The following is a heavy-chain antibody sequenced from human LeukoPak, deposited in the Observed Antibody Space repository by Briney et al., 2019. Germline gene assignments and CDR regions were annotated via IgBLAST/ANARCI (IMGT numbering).Heavy chain of an antibody. V-gene: IGHV3-21*01. J-gene: IGHJ4*02. Sequence: GGSLRLSCAASGFTFSSYSMNWVRQAPGKGLEWVSSISSSSTYIYQADSVKGRFTISRDNAKNSLYLQMNSLRAEDTAVYYCARDWGSSDYYDSSAYPASYDYWGQGTLVTVSS. CDR1: GFTFSSYS. D-gene: IGHD3-22*01. CDR2: ISSSSTYI. CDR3: ARDWGSSDYYDSSAYPASYDY.